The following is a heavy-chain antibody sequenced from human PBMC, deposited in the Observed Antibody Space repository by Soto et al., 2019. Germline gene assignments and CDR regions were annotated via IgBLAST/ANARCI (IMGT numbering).Heavy chain of an antibody. CDR2: ISYDGSDK. CDR1: GFTFNNSG. V-gene: IGHV3-30*18. CDR3: VKDRVPGAYGNYYGMDV. J-gene: IGHJ6*02. D-gene: IGHD5-12*01. Sequence: GGSLRLSCRVSGFTFNNSGMHWVRQAPGKGLEWMAVISYDGSDKYYADSVKGRVIISRDNSKNTLNLEMNSLRAEDTAIYYCVKDRVPGAYGNYYGMDVWGQGTTVTSP.